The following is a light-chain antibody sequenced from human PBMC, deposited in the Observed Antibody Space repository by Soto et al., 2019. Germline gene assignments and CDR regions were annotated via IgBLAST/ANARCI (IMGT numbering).Light chain of an antibody. CDR2: AAS. Sequence: DIQLTQSPSFLSASVGDRVTITCRASQGISSYLAWYQQKPGKAPKLLIYAASTLQSGDPSRFRGSGSGTEFTLTISSLQPEDFATYYCQQLNSYPRTFGQGTKVDIK. V-gene: IGKV1-9*01. CDR3: QQLNSYPRT. CDR1: QGISSY. J-gene: IGKJ1*01.